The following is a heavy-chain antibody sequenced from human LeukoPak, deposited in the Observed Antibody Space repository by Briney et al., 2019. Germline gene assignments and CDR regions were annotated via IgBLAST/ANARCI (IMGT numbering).Heavy chain of an antibody. Sequence: ASVKVSCKASGYTFTSYDINWVRQATGQGLEWMGWMNPNSGNTGYAQKFQGRVTMTRNTSISTAYMELSSLRSEDTAVYYCARAGGYCSSTSCYIAGWALGYYYYYYYMDVWGKGTTVTVSS. D-gene: IGHD2-2*02. CDR3: ARAGGYCSSTSCYIAGWALGYYYYYYYMDV. CDR1: GYTFTSYD. CDR2: MNPNSGNT. J-gene: IGHJ6*03. V-gene: IGHV1-8*01.